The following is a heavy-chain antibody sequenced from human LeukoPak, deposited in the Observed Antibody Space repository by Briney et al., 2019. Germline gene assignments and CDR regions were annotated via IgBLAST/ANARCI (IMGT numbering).Heavy chain of an antibody. Sequence: ASVKVSCKASGYTFTSYDINWVRQATGQGLEWIGWMNPNSGNTGYAQKFQGRVTMTRDTSTSTVYMELSSLRSEDTAVYYCARARPGVTYFDYWGQGTLVTVSS. V-gene: IGHV1-8*01. J-gene: IGHJ4*02. CDR1: GYTFTSYD. CDR2: MNPNSGNT. D-gene: IGHD4-23*01. CDR3: ARARPGVTYFDY.